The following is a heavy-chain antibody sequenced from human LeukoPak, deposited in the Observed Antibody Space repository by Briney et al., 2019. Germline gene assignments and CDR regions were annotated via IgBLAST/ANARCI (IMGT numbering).Heavy chain of an antibody. V-gene: IGHV5-51*01. J-gene: IGHJ6*02. CDR3: ARLTATVTTVPPTTADYYYGMDV. Sequence: GESLKISCKGSGYSFTSYWIGWVGQMPGKGLEWMGIFYPGDSDTRDSPSFQGQVTISADKSISTAYLQWSSLKASDPAMYYCARLTATVTTVPPTTADYYYGMDVWGQGTTVTVSS. D-gene: IGHD4-4*01. CDR2: FYPGDSDT. CDR1: GYSFTSYW.